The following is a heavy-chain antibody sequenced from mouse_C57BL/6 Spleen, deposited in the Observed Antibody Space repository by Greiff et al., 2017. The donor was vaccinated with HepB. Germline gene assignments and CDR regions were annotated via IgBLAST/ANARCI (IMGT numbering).Heavy chain of an antibody. CDR2: ISYDGSN. J-gene: IGHJ2*01. V-gene: IGHV3-6*01. CDR1: GYSITSGYY. CDR3: AKASSGLYYFDY. D-gene: IGHD3-1*01. Sequence: DVHLVESGPGLVKPSQSLSLTCSVTGYSITSGYYWNWIRQFPGNKLEWMGYISYDGSNNYNPSLKNRISITRDTSKNQFFLKLNSVTTEDTATYYCAKASSGLYYFDYGGQGTTLTVSS.